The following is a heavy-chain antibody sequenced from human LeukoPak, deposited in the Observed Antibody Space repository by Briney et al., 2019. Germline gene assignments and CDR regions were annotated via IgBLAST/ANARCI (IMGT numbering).Heavy chain of an antibody. CDR3: ARKYSSGTDV. CDR2: INSDGSTT. CDR1: GFTFSSYW. Sequence: PGGSLRLSCAASGFTFSSYWMHWVRQAPGKGLVWVSRINSDGSTTNYADSVMGRFTISRDNAKNTLYLQMNSLRAGDTAVYYCARKYSSGTDVWGQGTTVTVSS. J-gene: IGHJ6*02. D-gene: IGHD3-22*01. V-gene: IGHV3-74*01.